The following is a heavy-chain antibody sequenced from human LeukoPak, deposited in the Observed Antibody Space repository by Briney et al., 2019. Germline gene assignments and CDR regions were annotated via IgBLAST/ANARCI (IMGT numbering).Heavy chain of an antibody. D-gene: IGHD1-14*01. CDR1: GFTFISYA. Sequence: GGALSLSRSASGFTFISYAMHGVRQAPGKGLEYVSAISSNGRSTYYADSVKGRFTISRENSKNTLYLNMSSLSAEVTAVYYCVKDSGSPSTLYYFTYWGQGTLVTVSS. CDR2: ISSNGRST. CDR3: VKDSGSPSTLYYFTY. J-gene: IGHJ4*02. V-gene: IGHV3-64D*09.